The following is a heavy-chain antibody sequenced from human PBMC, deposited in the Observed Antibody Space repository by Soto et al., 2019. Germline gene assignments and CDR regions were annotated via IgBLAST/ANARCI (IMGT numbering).Heavy chain of an antibody. J-gene: IGHJ5*02. Sequence: GGSLRLSCAASGFTFSSYAISWVRQAPGKGLGWVSAISVSGGSTYYADSVKGRFTISRDNSKNTLYLQMNSLRAEDTAVYYCAKDQTRGHYDFWSGYSFDPWGQGTLVTVSS. V-gene: IGHV3-23*01. CDR2: ISVSGGST. CDR3: AKDQTRGHYDFWSGYSFDP. D-gene: IGHD3-3*01. CDR1: GFTFSSYA.